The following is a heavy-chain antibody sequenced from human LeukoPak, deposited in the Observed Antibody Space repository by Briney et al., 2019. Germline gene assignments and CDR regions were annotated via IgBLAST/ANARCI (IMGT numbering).Heavy chain of an antibody. J-gene: IGHJ4*02. V-gene: IGHV4-34*01. CDR2: INHSGST. CDR1: GGSFSGYY. CDR3: ARGRWLRPVGY. Sequence: SETLSLTCAVYGGSFSGYYWSWIRQPPGKGLEWIGEINHSGSTNYNPSLKSRVTISVDTSKNQFSLKLSSVTAADTAVYYCARGRWLRPVGYWGQGTLVTVSS. D-gene: IGHD5-12*01.